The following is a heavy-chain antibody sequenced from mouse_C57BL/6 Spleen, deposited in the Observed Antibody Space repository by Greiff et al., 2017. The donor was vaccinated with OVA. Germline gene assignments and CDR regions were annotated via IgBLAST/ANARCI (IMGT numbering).Heavy chain of an antibody. Sequence: QVQLQQPGAELVMPGASVKLSCKASGYTFTSYWMHWVKQRPGQGLEWIGEIDPSDSYTNYNQKFKGKSTLTVDKSSSTAYMQLSSLTSEDSAVYYCARCYHGSSYGAMDYWGQGTSVTVSS. V-gene: IGHV1-69*01. J-gene: IGHJ4*01. CDR2: IDPSDSYT. CDR3: ARCYHGSSYGAMDY. D-gene: IGHD1-1*01. CDR1: GYTFTSYW.